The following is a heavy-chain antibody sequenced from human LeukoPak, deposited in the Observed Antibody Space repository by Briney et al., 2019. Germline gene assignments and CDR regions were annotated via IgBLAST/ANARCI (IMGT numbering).Heavy chain of an antibody. D-gene: IGHD2-15*01. CDR1: GYTFSSYD. CDR3: ARLYCSGGSCLRLFDY. J-gene: IGHJ4*02. V-gene: IGHV1-18*01. CDR2: SSVYNGNT. Sequence: ASVKVSCKASGYTFSSYDLTWVRQAPGQGLEWMEWSSVYNGNTDYAQKFQGRVTMTTDTSTNTAFMELRSLRSDDTALYYCARLYCSGGSCLRLFDYWGQGTLVTVSS.